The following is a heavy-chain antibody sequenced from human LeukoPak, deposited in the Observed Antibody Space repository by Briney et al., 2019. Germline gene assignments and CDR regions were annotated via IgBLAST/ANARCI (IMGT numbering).Heavy chain of an antibody. J-gene: IGHJ4*02. Sequence: SVKVSCKSSGGTFSSYAISWVRQAPGQGLEWMGRIIPILGIANYAQKFQGRVTITADKSTSTAYMELSSLRSEDTAVYYCARMTTVTKPFDYWGQGTLVTVSS. CDR3: ARMTTVTKPFDY. CDR1: GGTFSSYA. V-gene: IGHV1-69*04. CDR2: IIPILGIA. D-gene: IGHD4-17*01.